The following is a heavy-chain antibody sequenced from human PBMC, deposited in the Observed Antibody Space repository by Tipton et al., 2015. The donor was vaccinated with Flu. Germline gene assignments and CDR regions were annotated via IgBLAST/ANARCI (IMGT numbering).Heavy chain of an antibody. CDR1: GYTFTSYH. J-gene: IGHJ6*02. CDR3: GRGRGDV. D-gene: IGHD3-10*01. CDR2: MNANSGDA. V-gene: IGHV1-8*01. Sequence: QMQLVQSGAEVKTPGASVKVSCKASGYTFTSYHVNWVRQAPGQGLECMGWMNANSGDASYAQKFQGRVTMTRDTSSNTAYMELSSRRSEDPAVSYWGRGRGDVGGQGTKVTVSS.